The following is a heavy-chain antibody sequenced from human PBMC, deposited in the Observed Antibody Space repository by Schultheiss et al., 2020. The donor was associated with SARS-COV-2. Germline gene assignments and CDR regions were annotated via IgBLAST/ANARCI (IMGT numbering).Heavy chain of an antibody. CDR3: ARGLYYYGSGSYYPGGGMDV. CDR1: GYTFTGYY. J-gene: IGHJ6*02. D-gene: IGHD3-10*01. Sequence: ASVKVSCKASGYTFTGYYMHWVRQAPGQGLEWMGWINPNSGNTGYAQKFQGRVTMTRNTSISTAYMELSSLRSEDTAVYYCARGLYYYGSGSYYPGGGMDVWGQGTTVTVSS. CDR2: INPNSGNT. V-gene: IGHV1-8*02.